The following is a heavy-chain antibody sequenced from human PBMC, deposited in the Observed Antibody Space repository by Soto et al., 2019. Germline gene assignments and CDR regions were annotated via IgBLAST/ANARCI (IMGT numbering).Heavy chain of an antibody. CDR3: ARRRGTCPADKTRTPYSSSWYCAFDI. J-gene: IGHJ3*02. CDR2: IYPGDSDT. CDR1: GYSFTSYW. Sequence: PGESLKISWKGSGYSFTSYWIGRVRQMPRKGLEWMGIIYPGDSDTRYSPSFQGQVTISADKSISTAYLQWSSLKASDTAMYYCARRRGTCPADKTRTPYSSSWYCAFDIWGQGTMVTVSS. V-gene: IGHV5-51*01. D-gene: IGHD6-13*01.